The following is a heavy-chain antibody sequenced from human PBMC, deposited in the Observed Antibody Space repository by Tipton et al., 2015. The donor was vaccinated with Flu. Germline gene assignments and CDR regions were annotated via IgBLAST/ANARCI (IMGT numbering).Heavy chain of an antibody. J-gene: IGHJ4*02. CDR2: ISDSGGA. Sequence: TLSLTCSVSGDSIRSSSYYRGWIRQPPHKGLEWVGSISDSGGAYYSPSLKSRVTISVDTSKNQFSLKLSSVTAADTAVYYCARALYSTGWIWEFWGQGTLVTVSS. V-gene: IGHV4-39*07. CDR1: GDSIRSSSYY. CDR3: ARALYSTGWIWEF. D-gene: IGHD6-19*01.